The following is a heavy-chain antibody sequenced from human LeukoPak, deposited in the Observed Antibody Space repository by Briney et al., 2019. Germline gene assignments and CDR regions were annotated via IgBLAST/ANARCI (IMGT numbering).Heavy chain of an antibody. Sequence: SQTLSLTCAVSGGSISSGGYSWSWIRQPPGKGLEWIGYIYYSGSTYYNPSLKSRVTISVDTSKNQFSLKLSSVTAADTAVYYCAREGDGYNYDYWGQGTLVTVSS. V-gene: IGHV4-30-4*07. CDR1: GGSISSGGYS. CDR2: IYYSGST. D-gene: IGHD5-24*01. CDR3: AREGDGYNYDY. J-gene: IGHJ4*02.